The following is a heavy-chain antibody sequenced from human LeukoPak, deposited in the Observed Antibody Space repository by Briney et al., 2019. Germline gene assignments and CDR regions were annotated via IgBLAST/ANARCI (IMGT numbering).Heavy chain of an antibody. CDR1: GFTLRNYW. CDR3: ARYSSSSGGASYYLDY. CDR2: ISGDGSVT. D-gene: IGHD6-6*01. V-gene: IGHV3-74*01. Sequence: GGSLRLSCTASGFTLRNYWMHWVRQVPGKRLVWVSRISGDGSVTNYADSVQGRFTISRDNAKNILYLQIDSLRSEGTAVCYCARYSSSSGGASYYLDYWGHGTLVTVSS. J-gene: IGHJ4*01.